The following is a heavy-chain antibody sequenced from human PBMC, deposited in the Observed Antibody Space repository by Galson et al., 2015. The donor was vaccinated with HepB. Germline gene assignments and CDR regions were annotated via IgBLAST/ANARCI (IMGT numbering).Heavy chain of an antibody. CDR2: ISNDGVNK. CDR1: GFSFSNYA. V-gene: IGHV3-30-3*01. D-gene: IGHD2-15*01. Sequence: SLRLSCAASGFSFSNYAIHWVRQAPGKGPEWVAVISNDGVNKYYADSVRGRFTISRDNSKTTVYLQINSLRAKDTAVDYCGRDRGDGFCSGGRCYSRGVDPWGQGTLVTVSS. CDR3: GRDRGDGFCSGGRCYSRGVDP. J-gene: IGHJ5*02.